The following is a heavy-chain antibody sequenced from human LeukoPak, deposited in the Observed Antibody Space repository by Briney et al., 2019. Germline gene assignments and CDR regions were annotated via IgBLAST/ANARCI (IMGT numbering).Heavy chain of an antibody. CDR2: ISSSGSTI. J-gene: IGHJ4*02. CDR3: ARERIFGDYLDF. V-gene: IGHV3-11*04. Sequence: GGSLRLSCAASGFTFSDYYMSWIRQAPGKGLEWVSYISSSGSTIYYADSVKGRLTISRDNAKNSLYLQMNSLRAEDTAVYYCARERIFGDYLDFWGQGTLVTVSS. CDR1: GFTFSDYY. D-gene: IGHD3-10*02.